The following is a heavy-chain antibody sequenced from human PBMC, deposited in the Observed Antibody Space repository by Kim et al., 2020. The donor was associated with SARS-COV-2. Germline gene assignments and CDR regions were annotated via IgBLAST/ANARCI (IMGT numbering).Heavy chain of an antibody. V-gene: IGHV3-11*05. Sequence: GGSLRLSCAASGFTFSDYYMSWIRQAPGKGLEWVSYISSSSSYTNYADSVKGRFTISRDNAKNSLYLQMNSLRAEDTAVYYCARVGGGSYSLVYYFDYWGQGTLVTVSS. CDR1: GFTFSDYY. CDR2: ISSSSSYT. J-gene: IGHJ4*02. CDR3: ARVGGGSYSLVYYFDY. D-gene: IGHD1-26*01.